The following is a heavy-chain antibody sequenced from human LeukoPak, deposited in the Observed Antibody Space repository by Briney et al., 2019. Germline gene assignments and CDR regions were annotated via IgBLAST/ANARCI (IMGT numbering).Heavy chain of an antibody. CDR3: AKELGSLILREDAFDI. Sequence: AGGSLRLSCAASGFTFSSYGMHWVRQAPGKGLEWVAVISYDGSNKYYADSVKGRFTISRDNSKNTLYLQMNSLGAEDTAVYYCAKELGSLILREDAFDIWGQGTMVTVSS. D-gene: IGHD6-25*01. CDR1: GFTFSSYG. CDR2: ISYDGSNK. V-gene: IGHV3-30*18. J-gene: IGHJ3*02.